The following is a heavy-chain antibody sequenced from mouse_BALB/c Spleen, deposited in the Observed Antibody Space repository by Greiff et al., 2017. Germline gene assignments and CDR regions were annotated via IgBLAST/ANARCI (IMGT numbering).Heavy chain of an antibody. J-gene: IGHJ3*01. CDR2: ISSGGSYT. CDR1: GFTFSSYG. CDR3: ARRADAAFAY. V-gene: IGHV5-6*01. Sequence: EVQRVESGGDLVKPGGSLKLSCAASGFTFSSYGMSWVRQTPDKRLEWVATISSGGSYTYYPDSVKGRFTISRDNAKNTLYLQMSSLKSEDTAMYYCARRADAAFAYWGQGTLVTVSA.